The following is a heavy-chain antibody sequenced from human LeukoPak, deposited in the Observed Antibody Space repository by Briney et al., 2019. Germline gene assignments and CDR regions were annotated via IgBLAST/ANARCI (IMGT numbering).Heavy chain of an antibody. CDR3: ARAPSNDFWSGYAVDY. D-gene: IGHD3-3*01. Sequence: ASVEVSCKASGYTFTSYYMHWVRQAPGQGLEWMGIINPSGGSTSYAQKFQGRVTMTRDTFTSTVYMELSSLRSEDTAVYYCARAPSNDFWSGYAVDYWGQGTLVTVSS. CDR1: GYTFTSYY. CDR2: INPSGGST. J-gene: IGHJ4*02. V-gene: IGHV1-46*01.